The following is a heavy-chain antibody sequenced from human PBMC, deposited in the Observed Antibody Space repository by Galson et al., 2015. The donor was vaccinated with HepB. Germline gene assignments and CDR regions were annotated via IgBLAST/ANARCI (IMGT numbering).Heavy chain of an antibody. J-gene: IGHJ4*02. CDR3: ARDGYCSSTSCIPAGFDY. CDR2: ISYDGSNK. V-gene: IGHV3-30-3*01. D-gene: IGHD2-2*03. CDR1: GFTFNNYA. Sequence: SLRLSCAASGFTFNNYAIHWVRQAPGKGLEWVAVISYDGSNKYYADSVKGRFTISRDNSKNTLYLQMNSLRAEDTAVYYCARDGYCSSTSCIPAGFDYWGQGTLVTVSS.